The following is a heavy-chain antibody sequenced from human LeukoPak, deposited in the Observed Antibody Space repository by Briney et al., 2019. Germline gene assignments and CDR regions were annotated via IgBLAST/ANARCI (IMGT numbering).Heavy chain of an antibody. Sequence: PSETLSLTCTVSGGSISSYYWSWIRQPPGKGLEWIAYIYSSGTTNYNPSLKSRVTISIHTSKNQFSLKLSSVTAEDTAVYYCARDQTDKGDAFDMWGQGRMVTVSS. J-gene: IGHJ3*02. D-gene: IGHD2-21*02. V-gene: IGHV4-59*01. CDR3: ARDQTDKGDAFDM. CDR1: GGSISSYY. CDR2: IYSSGTT.